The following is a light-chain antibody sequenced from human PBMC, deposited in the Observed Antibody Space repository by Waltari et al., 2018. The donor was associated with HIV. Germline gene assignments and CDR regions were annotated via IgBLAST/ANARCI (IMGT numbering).Light chain of an antibody. CDR2: GNN. V-gene: IGLV1-40*01. CDR3: QSYDNVLTAVI. J-gene: IGLJ2*01. Sequence: QSVLTQPPSVSGAPGQTVTVSCTGSTSNLGANFDVHWYQHLPGTAPKLLIYGNNNRPSGVLARFSGSRSGSSASLAITGLQAEDEADYYCQSYDNVLTAVIFGGGTKVTVL. CDR1: TSNLGANFD.